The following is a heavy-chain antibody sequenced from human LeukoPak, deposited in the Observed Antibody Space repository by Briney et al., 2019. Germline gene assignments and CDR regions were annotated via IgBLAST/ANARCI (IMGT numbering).Heavy chain of an antibody. J-gene: IGHJ4*02. V-gene: IGHV1-2*02. Sequence: ASVKVSCKASGYTFTGYHMHWVRQAPGQGLEWMGWINPNSGGTNYAQKFQGRVTMTRDTSISTAYMELSRLRSDDAAVYYCARARAVRGVIITLGYWGQGTLVTVSS. CDR2: INPNSGGT. CDR3: ARARAVRGVIITLGY. D-gene: IGHD3-10*01. CDR1: GYTFTGYH.